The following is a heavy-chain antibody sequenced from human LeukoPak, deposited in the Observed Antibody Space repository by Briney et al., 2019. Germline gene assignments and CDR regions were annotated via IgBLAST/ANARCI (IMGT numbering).Heavy chain of an antibody. V-gene: IGHV3-23*01. D-gene: IGHD5-12*01. Sequence: GGSLRLSCAASGFTFNNYAMSWVRQAPGKGLEWVSTISGSGSNTYYADSVKGRFTISRDNSKNTLYLQMNSLRAEDTAVYYCAKSVRGYTYYFDCWGRGTLVTVSS. CDR1: GFTFNNYA. CDR2: ISGSGSNT. J-gene: IGHJ4*01. CDR3: AKSVRGYTYYFDC.